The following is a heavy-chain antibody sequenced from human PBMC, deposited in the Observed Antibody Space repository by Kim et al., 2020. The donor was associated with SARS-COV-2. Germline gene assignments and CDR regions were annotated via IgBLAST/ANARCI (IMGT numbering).Heavy chain of an antibody. CDR3: ARWSGGTGNLDS. CDR2: T. D-gene: IGHD3-10*01. Sequence: TSDAEYVKSRFTITRDNAKNTLYLQVNRRRAEDTAVYYCARWSGGTGNLDSWGQGTLVTVSS. J-gene: IGHJ4*02. V-gene: IGHV3-74*01.